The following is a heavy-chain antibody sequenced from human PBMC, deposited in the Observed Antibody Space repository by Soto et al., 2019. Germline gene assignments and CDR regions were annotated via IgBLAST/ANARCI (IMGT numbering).Heavy chain of an antibody. Sequence: GGSLRLSCAASGFTVGSNYMSWVRQAPGKGLEWVSVIYSGGSTYYADSVKGRFTISRDNSKNTLYLQMNSLRAEDTAVYYCARDTCSGGSCYEDYYYGMDVWGQGTTVTVSS. D-gene: IGHD2-15*01. CDR2: IYSGGST. CDR1: GFTVGSNY. V-gene: IGHV3-53*01. J-gene: IGHJ6*02. CDR3: ARDTCSGGSCYEDYYYGMDV.